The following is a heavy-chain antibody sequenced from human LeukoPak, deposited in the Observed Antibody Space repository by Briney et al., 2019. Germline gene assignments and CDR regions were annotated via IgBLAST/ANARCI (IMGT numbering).Heavy chain of an antibody. CDR3: ARDSPVATR. V-gene: IGHV3-23*01. Sequence: GGSLRLSCAASGFTFSSRGMSWVRQAPGKGLEWVSSITPSGDGTYYAASVKGRFTISRDNSKNTLYLQMDSLRADDTAKYYCARDSPVATRWGQGTLVTVSS. CDR2: ITPSGDGT. D-gene: IGHD2-15*01. CDR1: GFTFSSRG. J-gene: IGHJ4*02.